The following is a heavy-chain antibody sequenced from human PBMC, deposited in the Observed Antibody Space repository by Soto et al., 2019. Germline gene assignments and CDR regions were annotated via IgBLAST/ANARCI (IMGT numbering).Heavy chain of an antibody. CDR2: THHSRGT. CDR3: ARYSAASGTYYFDY. V-gene: IGHV4-4*02. D-gene: IGHD6-13*01. J-gene: IGHJ4*01. CDR1: GDSIIGAHW. Sequence: QVQLQESGPGLVKPSGTLSLTCAVSGDSIIGAHWWSWVRRPPGRGLEFIGETHHSRGTNYNPSLRSRVNMSLDKSKNPLSLILYSVTAADTGVYYCARYSAASGTYYFDYWGQGTLVTGSS.